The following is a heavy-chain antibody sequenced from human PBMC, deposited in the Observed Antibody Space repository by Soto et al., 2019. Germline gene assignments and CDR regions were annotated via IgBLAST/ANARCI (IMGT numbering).Heavy chain of an antibody. J-gene: IGHJ4*02. CDR3: ARTERSNEGLAVYYYDY. Sequence: PSETLSLTCTVSSGSISSYYWSWIRQPPGKGLEWIGYISYSGNTNYNPSLKSRVTLSADTSKNQLSLNLTSATAADTAVYYCARTERSNEGLAVYYYDYWGQGTLVTVYS. CDR1: SGSISSYY. CDR2: ISYSGNT. V-gene: IGHV4-59*01. D-gene: IGHD3-3*02.